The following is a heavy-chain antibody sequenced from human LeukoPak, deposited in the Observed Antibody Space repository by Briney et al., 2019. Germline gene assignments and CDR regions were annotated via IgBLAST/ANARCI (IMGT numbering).Heavy chain of an antibody. Sequence: ASVKVSCKASGYTFTGYYMHWVRQAPGQGLEWMGWINPNSGGTNYAQEFQGRVTMTRDTSISTAYMELSRLRSDDTAVYYCARDRVYCSSTSCYIYYYYMDVWGKGTTVTVSS. CDR3: ARDRVYCSSTSCYIYYYYMDV. J-gene: IGHJ6*03. D-gene: IGHD2-2*02. CDR1: GYTFTGYY. V-gene: IGHV1-2*02. CDR2: INPNSGGT.